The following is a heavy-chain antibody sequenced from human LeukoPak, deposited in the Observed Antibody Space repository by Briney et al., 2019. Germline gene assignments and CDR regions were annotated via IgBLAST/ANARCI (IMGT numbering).Heavy chain of an antibody. J-gene: IGHJ6*03. D-gene: IGHD5-12*01. Sequence: GGSLRLSCAASGFTFSSYSMNWVRQAPGKGLEWVSSISSSSSYIYYADSVKGRFTISRDNAKNSLYLQMNSLRAEDTAVYYCAKDTVKVTTIRRVPHYMDVWGKGTTVTISS. V-gene: IGHV3-21*01. CDR2: ISSSSSYI. CDR1: GFTFSSYS. CDR3: AKDTVKVTTIRRVPHYMDV.